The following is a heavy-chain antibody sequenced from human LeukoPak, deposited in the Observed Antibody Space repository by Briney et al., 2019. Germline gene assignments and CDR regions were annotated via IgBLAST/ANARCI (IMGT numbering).Heavy chain of an antibody. V-gene: IGHV1-69*06. Sequence: SVKVSCKASGGTFSSYAISWVRQAPGQGLEWMGGIIPIFGTADYAQKFQGRVTITADKSTSTAYMELSSLRSEDTAVYYCARKILPGYDILTGYDPQAFDIWGQGTMVTVSS. CDR2: IIPIFGTA. CDR1: GGTFSSYA. CDR3: ARKILPGYDILTGYDPQAFDI. J-gene: IGHJ3*02. D-gene: IGHD3-9*01.